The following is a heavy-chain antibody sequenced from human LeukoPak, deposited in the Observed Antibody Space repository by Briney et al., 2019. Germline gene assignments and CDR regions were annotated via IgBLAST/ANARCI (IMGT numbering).Heavy chain of an antibody. CDR2: IYYSGST. D-gene: IGHD4-17*01. V-gene: IGHV4-39*01. J-gene: IGHJ4*02. CDR1: GGSISSSTYY. CDR3: ERNGTVTVTGTKFNYFDY. Sequence: PSETLSLTCTVSGGSISSSTYYWGWIRQPPGKALEWIGSIYYSGSTHYNPSLKSRLTISVDTSKNQFSLKVTAVTAADTAVYFCERNGTVTVTGTKFNYFDYWGQGTLVTVSS.